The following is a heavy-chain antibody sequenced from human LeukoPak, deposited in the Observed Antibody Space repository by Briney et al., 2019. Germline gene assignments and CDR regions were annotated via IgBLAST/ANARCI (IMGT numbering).Heavy chain of an antibody. J-gene: IGHJ4*02. CDR3: ARDHSSGRPFDY. V-gene: IGHV3-48*01. CDR1: GFTFSSYS. Sequence: GGSLRLSCAASGFTFSSYSMNWVRQAPGKGLEWVSYISSSSSSTIYYADSVKGRFTISRDNAKNSLYLQMNSLRAEDTAVYYCARDHSSGRPFDYWGQGALVTVSS. CDR2: ISSSSSSTI. D-gene: IGHD6-19*01.